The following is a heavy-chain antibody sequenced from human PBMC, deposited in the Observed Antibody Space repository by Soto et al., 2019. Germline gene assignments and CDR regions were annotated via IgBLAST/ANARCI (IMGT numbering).Heavy chain of an antibody. J-gene: IGHJ4*02. CDR2: ISSSSSHI. Sequence: GALRLSCAASGFTFSSYNMNWVRQAPGKGLEWVSSISSSSSHIYYADSVKGRFTISRDNAKNSLYLQMNSLRAEDTAVYYCARVLYYDNSAYNFWGKGTLVTVSS. D-gene: IGHD3-22*01. CDR3: ARVLYYDNSAYNF. V-gene: IGHV3-21*01. CDR1: GFTFSSYN.